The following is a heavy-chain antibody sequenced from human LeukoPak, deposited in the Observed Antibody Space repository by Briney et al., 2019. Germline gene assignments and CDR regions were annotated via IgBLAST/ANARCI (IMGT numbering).Heavy chain of an antibody. D-gene: IGHD2-15*01. CDR3: ARGDMPLD. V-gene: IGHV4-30-2*01. CDR2: IYQSGNS. CDR1: GVSISSGGY. Sequence: SETLSLTCSVSGVSISSGGYWHWIRQPPGKGLEWIGYIYQSGNSYDVPSLKSRVTISADRSKNQFSLELSSVTAADTAVYYCARGDMPLDWGQGTLVTVSS. J-gene: IGHJ4*02.